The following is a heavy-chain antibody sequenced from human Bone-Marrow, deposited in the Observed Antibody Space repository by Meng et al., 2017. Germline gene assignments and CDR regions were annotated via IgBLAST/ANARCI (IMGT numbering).Heavy chain of an antibody. CDR2: IDDDGSGT. CDR1: GFTFSTFW. CDR3: AKGGNWLNS. V-gene: IGHV3-74*01. Sequence: GGSLRLSCAASGFTFSTFWMHWVRQAPGKGLVWVSRIDDDGSGTTYADSVKGRFTISRDNAKNTLYLQMNSLRAEDTALYYCAKGGNWLNSWGQGTRVTVSS. J-gene: IGHJ5*01.